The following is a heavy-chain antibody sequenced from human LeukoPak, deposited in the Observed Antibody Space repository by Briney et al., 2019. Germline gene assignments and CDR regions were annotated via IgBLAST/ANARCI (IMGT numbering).Heavy chain of an antibody. CDR2: ISGSGGST. J-gene: IGHJ4*02. V-gene: IGHV3-23*01. CDR1: GFTFSSYA. D-gene: IGHD3-3*01. CDR3: AKDPYDFWSGYYYFDY. Sequence: GGSLRLSCAASGFTFSSYAMSWVRQAPGKGLEWVSAISGSGGSTYYADSVKGRFTISRDNSKNTLYLQMNSLRAEDTAVYYCAKDPYDFWSGYYYFDYWGQGILVTVSS.